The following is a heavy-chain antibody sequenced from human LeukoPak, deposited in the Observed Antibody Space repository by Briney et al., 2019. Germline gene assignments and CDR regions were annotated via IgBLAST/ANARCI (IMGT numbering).Heavy chain of an antibody. D-gene: IGHD3-22*01. CDR1: GGSISSYY. Sequence: SETLSLTCTVSGGSISSYYWSWIRQPAGKGLEWIGRIYTSGSTNYNPSLKSRVTMSVDTSKNQFSLKLSSVTAADTAMYYCARDGDYHDSSGSVRAFDIWGQGTMVTVSS. CDR2: IYTSGST. V-gene: IGHV4-4*07. J-gene: IGHJ3*02. CDR3: ARDGDYHDSSGSVRAFDI.